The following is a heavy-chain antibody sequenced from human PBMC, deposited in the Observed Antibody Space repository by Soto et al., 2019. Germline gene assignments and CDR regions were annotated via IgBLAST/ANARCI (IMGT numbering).Heavy chain of an antibody. J-gene: IGHJ4*02. Sequence: EVQLVESGGGLVHPGESLTLSCAASGFTFSSYWMHWVRQAPGKGLVWVSRSKSDGSGTYYADSVKGRLTISIDNAKNTLYLQMTILRGEDTAVYFCAGADGDRYDGNGYLGRHWGQGTLVIVSS. D-gene: IGHD3-22*01. CDR1: GFTFSSYW. CDR2: SKSDGSGT. CDR3: AGADGDRYDGNGYLGRH. V-gene: IGHV3-74*01.